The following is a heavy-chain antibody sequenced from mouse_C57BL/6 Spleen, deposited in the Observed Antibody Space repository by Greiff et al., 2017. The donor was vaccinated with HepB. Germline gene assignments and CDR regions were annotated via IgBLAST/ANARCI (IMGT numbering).Heavy chain of an antibody. CDR3: TRDYYGSSHFAY. Sequence: EVNLVESGEGLVKPGGSLKLSCAASGFTFSSYAMSWVRQTPEKRLEWVAYISSGGDYIYYADTVKGRFTISRDNARNTLYLQMSSLKYEDTAMYYCTRDYYGSSHFAYWGQGTLVTVSA. V-gene: IGHV5-9-1*02. J-gene: IGHJ3*01. D-gene: IGHD1-1*01. CDR1: GFTFSSYA. CDR2: ISSGGDYI.